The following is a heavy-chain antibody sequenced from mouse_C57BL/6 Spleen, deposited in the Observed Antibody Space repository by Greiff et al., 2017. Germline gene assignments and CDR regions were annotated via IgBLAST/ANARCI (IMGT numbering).Heavy chain of an antibody. CDR3: ARSRDLSYYDYEGAMDY. D-gene: IGHD2-4*01. CDR2: IYPGSGST. V-gene: IGHV1-55*01. CDR1: GYTFTSYW. Sequence: QVQLQQPGAELVKPGASVKMSCKASGYTFTSYWITWVKQRPGQGLEWIGDIYPGSGSTNYNEKFKSKATLTVDTSSSTAYMQLSSLTSEDSAVDYCARSRDLSYYDYEGAMDYWGQGTSVTVAS. J-gene: IGHJ4*01.